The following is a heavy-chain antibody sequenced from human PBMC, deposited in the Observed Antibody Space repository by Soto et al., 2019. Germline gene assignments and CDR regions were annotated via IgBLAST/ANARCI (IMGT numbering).Heavy chain of an antibody. J-gene: IGHJ5*02. D-gene: IGHD3-10*01. CDR3: AHIASYYQFDWFDP. CDR2: IYWDGDK. CDR1: GFSLTTSGVG. Sequence: QITLKESGRTLVKPTQTLTLTCTFSGFSLTTSGVGVGWIRQHPGKALEWLALIYWDGDKRYSPSLKTRLTVTKDTSNNQVVLTMSNMDPVDTATYYCAHIASYYQFDWFDPWGQGILVTVSS. V-gene: IGHV2-5*02.